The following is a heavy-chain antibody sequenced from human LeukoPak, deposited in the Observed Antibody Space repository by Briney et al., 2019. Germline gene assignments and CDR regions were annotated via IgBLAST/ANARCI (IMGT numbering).Heavy chain of an antibody. CDR1: GGSINSYY. Sequence: PSETLSLTCIVSGGSINSYYWSWIRQPPGKGLEWIGYISYSGSTNYNPSLKSRVTISEDTSKNQFYLKLSSVTAADTAVYSCASGGYYGSWAFHIWGQGTMVTVSS. J-gene: IGHJ3*02. CDR3: ASGGYYGSWAFHI. V-gene: IGHV4-59*01. D-gene: IGHD3-10*01. CDR2: ISYSGST.